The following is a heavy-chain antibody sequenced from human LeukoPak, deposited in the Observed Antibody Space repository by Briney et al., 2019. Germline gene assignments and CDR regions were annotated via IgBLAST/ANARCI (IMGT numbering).Heavy chain of an antibody. V-gene: IGHV3-30-3*01. CDR2: ISHDRSNS. Sequence: PGRSLRLSCAASGFTFSNYAMHWARQAPGKGLEWVAFISHDRSNSCHADSVKGRFTISRDNSKNTLYLQMNSLRAEDTAVYYCAKDPLLRAVAGLTRGWFDPWGQGTLVTVSS. J-gene: IGHJ5*02. CDR3: AKDPLLRAVAGLTRGWFDP. CDR1: GFTFSNYA. D-gene: IGHD6-19*01.